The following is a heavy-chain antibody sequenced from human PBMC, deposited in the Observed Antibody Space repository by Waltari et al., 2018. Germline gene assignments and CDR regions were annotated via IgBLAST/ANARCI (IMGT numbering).Heavy chain of an antibody. J-gene: IGHJ5*02. CDR1: GYSISSGYY. Sequence: QVQLQESGPGLVKPSETLSLTCAVSGYSISSGYYWGWIRQPPGKGLEWIGSIYHSGSTDYNPSLKSRVTISVDTSKNQFSLKLSSVTAADTAVYYCARSGLYSSSWYEGNVNWFDPWGQGTLVTVSS. D-gene: IGHD6-13*01. CDR2: IYHSGST. CDR3: ARSGLYSSSWYEGNVNWFDP. V-gene: IGHV4-38-2*01.